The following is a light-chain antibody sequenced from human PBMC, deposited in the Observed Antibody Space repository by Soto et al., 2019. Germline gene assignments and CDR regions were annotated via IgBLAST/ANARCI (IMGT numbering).Light chain of an antibody. Sequence: QSALTQPASVSGSPGQSITLSCTGTSSDVGGYNYVSWYQQHPGKAPKLMIYDVSNRPSGVSNRFSGSKSGNTASLTISGLQAEDEADYYCSSYTSSDTLVVFGGGTKLTVL. CDR2: DVS. V-gene: IGLV2-14*01. CDR3: SSYTSSDTLVV. J-gene: IGLJ2*01. CDR1: SSDVGGYNY.